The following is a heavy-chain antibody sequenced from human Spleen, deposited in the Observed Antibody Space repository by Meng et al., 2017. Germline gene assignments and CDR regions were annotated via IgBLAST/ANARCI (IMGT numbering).Heavy chain of an antibody. V-gene: IGHV4-34*01. Sequence: QVKLKQGGSEVLKPSEALSLTCAVYGGSFSGYSWSWIRQPPGKGLEWIGEIDDSGSTNYNPSLKSRVTISVDTSKNQFSLKLSSVTAADTAVYYCARDLWELRYKAPFDPWGQGILVTVSS. J-gene: IGHJ5*02. CDR2: IDDSGST. D-gene: IGHD3-16*01. CDR1: GGSFSGYS. CDR3: ARDLWELRYKAPFDP.